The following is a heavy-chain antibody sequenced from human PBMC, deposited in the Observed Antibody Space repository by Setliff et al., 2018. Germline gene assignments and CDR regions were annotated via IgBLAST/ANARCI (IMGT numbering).Heavy chain of an antibody. CDR2: VFPNGAS. Sequence: LSLTCTVSGGPFSGASIWSWIRQPPGRGLEFMGYVFPNGASKYDPSFKSRLTISVDTSKNQFSLKLSSVTAADTAVYYCARGRAGHSGHWGQGTLVTVSS. CDR3: ARGRAGHSGH. V-gene: IGHV4-4*08. D-gene: IGHD6-19*01. J-gene: IGHJ4*02. CDR1: GGPFSGAS.